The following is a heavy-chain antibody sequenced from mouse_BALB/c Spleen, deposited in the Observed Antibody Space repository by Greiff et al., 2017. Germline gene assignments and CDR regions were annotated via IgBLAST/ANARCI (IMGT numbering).Heavy chain of an antibody. CDR1: GFNIKDTY. D-gene: IGHD2-1*01. CDR2: IDPANGNT. CDR3: ASYGNPYAMDY. Sequence: VQLKESGAELVKPGASVKLSCTASGFNIKDTYMHWVKQRPEQGLEWIGRIDPANGNTKYDPKFQGKATITADTSSNTAYLQLSSLTSEDTAVYYCASYGNPYAMDYWGQGTSVTVSS. V-gene: IGHV14-3*02. J-gene: IGHJ4*01.